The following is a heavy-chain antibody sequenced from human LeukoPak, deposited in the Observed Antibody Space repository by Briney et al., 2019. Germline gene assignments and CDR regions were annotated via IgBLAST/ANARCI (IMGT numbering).Heavy chain of an antibody. V-gene: IGHV3-23*01. Sequence: GGSLRLSCAASGFMFRDAAMTWVRQAPGKGLEWVSLIAASGLNTYYADSVRGRFTISRDNSKNTLSLQMNSLRVEDTAIYYCARDIELSTWGLGTLVTVSS. D-gene: IGHD5-12*01. J-gene: IGHJ3*01. CDR3: ARDIELST. CDR2: IAASGLNT. CDR1: GFMFRDAA.